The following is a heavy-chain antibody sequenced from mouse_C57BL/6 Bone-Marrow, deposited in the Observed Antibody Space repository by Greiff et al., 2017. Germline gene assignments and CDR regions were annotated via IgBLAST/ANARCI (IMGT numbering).Heavy chain of an antibody. Sequence: EVKLQQSGTVLARPGASVKMSCKTSGYTFTSYWMHWVKQRPGQGLEWIGAIYPGNSDTSYNQKFKGKAKLTAVTSASTAYMELSSLTNEDSAVXYCTRGEEFFTTVVATDYWGQGTTLTVSS. CDR1: GYTFTSYW. J-gene: IGHJ2*01. V-gene: IGHV1-5*01. CDR2: IYPGNSDT. CDR3: TRGEEFFTTVVATDY. D-gene: IGHD1-1*01.